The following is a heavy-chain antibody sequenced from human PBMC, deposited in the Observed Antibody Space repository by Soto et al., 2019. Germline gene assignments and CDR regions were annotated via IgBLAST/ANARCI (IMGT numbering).Heavy chain of an antibody. J-gene: IGHJ5*02. CDR3: AADLGPAYDSNNWFDP. D-gene: IGHD3-22*01. Sequence: EVQLVESGGDLVKPGGSLRLSCAASGFIFSHAWFQWVRQPPGKGLELVARVKNNGGATDYAPSVQGRFTISRDDSKDTVYLQMSSLTSEDTVIYYCAADLGPAYDSNNWFDPWGQGTLVTVSS. CDR2: VKNNGGAT. CDR1: GFIFSHAW. V-gene: IGHV3-15*07.